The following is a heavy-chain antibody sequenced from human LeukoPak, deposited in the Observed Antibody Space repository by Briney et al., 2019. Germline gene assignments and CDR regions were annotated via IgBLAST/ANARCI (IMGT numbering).Heavy chain of an antibody. CDR3: ARAGRDDFWSGYSYYFDY. V-gene: IGHV4-59*01. D-gene: IGHD3-3*01. CDR1: GGSISSYY. CDR2: IYYSGST. J-gene: IGHJ4*02. Sequence: PSETLSLTCTVSGGSISSYYWSWIRQPPGKGLEWIGYIYYSGSTNYNPSLKSRVTISVDTSKNQFSLKLSSVTAADTAVYYCARAGRDDFWSGYSYYFDYWGQGTLVTVSS.